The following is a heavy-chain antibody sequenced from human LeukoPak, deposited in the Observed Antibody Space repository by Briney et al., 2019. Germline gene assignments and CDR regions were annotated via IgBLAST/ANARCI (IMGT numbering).Heavy chain of an antibody. CDR2: MNPNSGNT. V-gene: IGHV1-8*03. Sequence: ASVKVSCKASGYTFTSYDINWVRQATGQGLEWMGWMNPNSGNTGYAQKFQGRVTITRNTSISTAYMELSSLRSEDTAVYYCASGMGRYGSGSYPMDVWGKGTTVTVSS. J-gene: IGHJ6*03. CDR3: ASGMGRYGSGSYPMDV. D-gene: IGHD3-10*01. CDR1: GYTFTSYD.